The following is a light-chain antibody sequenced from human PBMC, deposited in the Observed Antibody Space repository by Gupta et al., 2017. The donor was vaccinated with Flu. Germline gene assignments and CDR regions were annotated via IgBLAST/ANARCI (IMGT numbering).Light chain of an antibody. J-gene: IGLJ3*02. CDR1: SVGSKT. Sequence: ATITCAGNSVGSKTFHCDQQYPRQPAVFAVYDVCLRPSGLPARFSGSNTGNTATLTISRVEAGDAADYSCHVWHGSGDQRIWVFGGGTRLTVL. CDR3: HVWHGSGDQRIWV. CDR2: DVC. V-gene: IGLV3-21*02.